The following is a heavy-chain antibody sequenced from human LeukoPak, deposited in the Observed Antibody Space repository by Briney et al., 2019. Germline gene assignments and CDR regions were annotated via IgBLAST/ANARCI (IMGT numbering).Heavy chain of an antibody. CDR2: IYPDDSDA. V-gene: IGHV5-51*01. Sequence: GESLKISCMGSGYIFTNYWIGWVRQMPGKGLEWMGIIYPDDSDARYSPSFQGQVTISVDKSISTAYLQWSSLKASDTAMYYCARRGTVGRGLWGYWGQGTLVTVSS. J-gene: IGHJ4*02. CDR3: ARRGTVGRGLWGY. CDR1: GYIFTNYW. D-gene: IGHD3-16*01.